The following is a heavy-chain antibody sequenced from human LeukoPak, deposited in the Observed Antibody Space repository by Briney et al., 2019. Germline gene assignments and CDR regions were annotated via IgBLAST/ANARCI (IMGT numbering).Heavy chain of an antibody. CDR1: GGSIGRYY. J-gene: IGHJ6*02. CDR3: ARTTVFPYYYYGMDV. D-gene: IGHD3-10*02. V-gene: IGHV4-59*01. Sequence: SETLSLTCTVSGGSIGRYYWSWIRQPPGKGLEWIGYIYYNGSTYCSPSLKSRVTISLDTSNNQFSLKLSSVTAADTAVYYCARTTVFPYYYYGMDVWGQGTTVTVSS. CDR2: IYYNGST.